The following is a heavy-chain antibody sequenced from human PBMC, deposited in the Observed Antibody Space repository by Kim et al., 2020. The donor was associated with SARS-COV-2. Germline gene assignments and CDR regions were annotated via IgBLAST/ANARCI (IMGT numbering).Heavy chain of an antibody. CDR3: ARGPDFWSGYYSVGYYYMDV. V-gene: IGHV1-69*04. Sequence: SVKVSCKTSGGTFSSYAISWVRQAPGQGLEWMGRIIPILGIANYAQKFQGRVTITADKSTSTAYMELSSLRSEDTAVYYCARGPDFWSGYYSVGYYYMDVWGKGTTVTVSS. J-gene: IGHJ6*03. CDR2: IIPILGIA. D-gene: IGHD3-3*01. CDR1: GGTFSSYA.